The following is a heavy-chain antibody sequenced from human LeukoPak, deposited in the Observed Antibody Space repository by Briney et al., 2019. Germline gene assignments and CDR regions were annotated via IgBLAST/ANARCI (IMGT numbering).Heavy chain of an antibody. Sequence: GGSLRLSCRASGFTLSSYWMHWVRQAPGKGLVWVSRIKSDGRTNYADSVKGRFTISRDNAKNTVSLQMNSLRAEDTGVYYCARAPSEIGGYYPEYFRHWGQGTLVTVSS. J-gene: IGHJ1*01. V-gene: IGHV3-74*01. D-gene: IGHD3-22*01. CDR1: GFTLSSYW. CDR2: IKSDGRT. CDR3: ARAPSEIGGYYPEYFRH.